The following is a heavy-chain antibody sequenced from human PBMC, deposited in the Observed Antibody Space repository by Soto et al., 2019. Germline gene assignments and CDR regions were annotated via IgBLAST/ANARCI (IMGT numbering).Heavy chain of an antibody. J-gene: IGHJ4*02. D-gene: IGHD3-22*01. CDR1: GGTFSSHV. Sequence: QVQLVQSGAEVKKPGSSVKVSCKASGGTFSSHVFNWVRQAHGQGLEWMGGIMPIIGTANYAQRFQGRVTSTADESTSTAYMELSSLRSEDTAVYYCARDLVFRDVNISHLDYWGQGTLVTVSS. CDR3: ARDLVFRDVNISHLDY. V-gene: IGHV1-69*01. CDR2: IMPIIGTA.